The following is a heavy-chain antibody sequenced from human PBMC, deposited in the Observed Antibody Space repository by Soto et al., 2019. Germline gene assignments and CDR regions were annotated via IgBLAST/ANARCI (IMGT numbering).Heavy chain of an antibody. J-gene: IGHJ4*02. CDR1: GYTFTSYG. V-gene: IGHV1-18*01. CDR2: ISAYNGNT. CDR3: AREGGMTSGITIFGVVIPFDY. Sequence: QVQLVQSGAEVKKPGASVKVSCKASGYTFTSYGISWVRQAPGQGHEWMGWISAYNGNTNYAQKLQGRVTMTTDTSTSTAYMELRSLRSDDTAVYYCAREGGMTSGITIFGVVIPFDYWGQGTLVTVSS. D-gene: IGHD3-3*01.